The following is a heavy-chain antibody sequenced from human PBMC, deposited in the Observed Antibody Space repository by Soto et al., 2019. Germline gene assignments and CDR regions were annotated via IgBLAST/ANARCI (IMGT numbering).Heavy chain of an antibody. D-gene: IGHD6-19*01. V-gene: IGHV3-30*03. CDR2: VSHDGRNT. Sequence: VQLVESGGGVVQPGRSLRLSCAASGFTFSDYAMHWVRQAPGKGLEWVAVVSHDGRNTHYADSVKGRFTISRDSSKNTVCLEMTSLSADDTAVYYCARGGRQGLVTSDFNYWGQGALVTVSS. CDR3: ARGGRQGLVTSDFNY. J-gene: IGHJ4*02. CDR1: GFTFSDYA.